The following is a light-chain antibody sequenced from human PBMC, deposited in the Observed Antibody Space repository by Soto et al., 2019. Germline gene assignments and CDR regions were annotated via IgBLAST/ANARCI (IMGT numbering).Light chain of an antibody. CDR1: QTISSW. CDR3: QHYNSYSEA. CDR2: KAS. V-gene: IGKV1-5*03. Sequence: DIQMTQPPSTLSGSVGDRVTITCRASQTISSWLAWYQQKPGKAPKLLIYKASTLKSGVPSRFSGSGSGTEFTLTISSLQPDDFATYFCQHYNSYSEAFGQGTKVDLK. J-gene: IGKJ1*01.